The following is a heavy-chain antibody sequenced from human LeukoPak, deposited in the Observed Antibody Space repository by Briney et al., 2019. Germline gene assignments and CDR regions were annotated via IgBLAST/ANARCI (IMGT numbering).Heavy chain of an antibody. V-gene: IGHV3-7*01. CDR3: ARGGDWGSFDS. J-gene: IGHJ4*02. Sequence: PGGSLRLSCAASGFTFSNYWMSWVRQAPGKGLEWVANIREDGNGKYYVDSVKGRFTISRDNAKNSLYLQMNSLRAEDTAVYFCARGGDWGSFDSWGQGTLVTVSS. CDR1: GFTFSNYW. CDR2: IREDGNGK. D-gene: IGHD2-21*02.